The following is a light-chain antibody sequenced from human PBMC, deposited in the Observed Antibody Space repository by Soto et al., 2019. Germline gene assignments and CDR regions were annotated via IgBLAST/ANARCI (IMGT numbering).Light chain of an antibody. Sequence: DVVMTQSPLSLPVTLGQPASISCRSSQGLVHSNGDTFLSWFQQRPGQSPRRLIYQVSNRDSGVPDRFSGSGSGTDFILTISRVEAEDVAIYYCMQGTHWPYTFGHGTKLEI. CDR1: QGLVHSNGDTF. V-gene: IGKV2-30*02. CDR3: MQGTHWPYT. J-gene: IGKJ2*01. CDR2: QVS.